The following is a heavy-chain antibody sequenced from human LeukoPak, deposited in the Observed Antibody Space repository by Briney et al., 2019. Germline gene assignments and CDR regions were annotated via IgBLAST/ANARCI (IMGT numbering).Heavy chain of an antibody. CDR1: GFAFSSYA. CDR3: ARRSSGSPPYYFDY. CDR2: ISSTGGST. Sequence: GGSLRLSCAGSGFAFSSYAMSWVRQAPGKGLEWVSVISSTGGSTFYADSVKGRFTISRDNTKNTLYLQMNSLRAEDTAIYYCARRSSGSPPYYFDYWGQGTLVTVSS. V-gene: IGHV3-23*01. J-gene: IGHJ4*02. D-gene: IGHD1-26*01.